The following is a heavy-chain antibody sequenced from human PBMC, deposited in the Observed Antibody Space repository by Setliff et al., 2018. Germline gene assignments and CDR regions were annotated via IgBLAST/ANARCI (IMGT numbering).Heavy chain of an antibody. V-gene: IGHV4-59*12. CDR3: AREQWLDPPGYYYMDV. Sequence: PSETLSLTCTVSGGSISSYYWSWIRQPPGKGLEWIGYIYYSGSANYNPSLKIRVTMSIDTSKNQFSLKLNSVTAADMAVYYCAREQWLDPPGYYYMDVWAKGTTVTVSS. CDR2: IYYSGSA. J-gene: IGHJ6*03. D-gene: IGHD6-19*01. CDR1: GGSISSYY.